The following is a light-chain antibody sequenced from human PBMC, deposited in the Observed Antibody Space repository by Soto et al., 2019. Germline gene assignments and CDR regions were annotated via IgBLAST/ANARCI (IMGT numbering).Light chain of an antibody. CDR1: QSVGRNY. Sequence: ENVLTQSPGTPSLSPGERATPSCRASQSVGRNYLAWFQQKSGQAPRLFIYGASSRAAGIPDRLSGSGSGTDFTLTISRLENEDFAVYYCQQYATSPITFGQGTRLEIK. V-gene: IGKV3-20*01. CDR2: GAS. J-gene: IGKJ5*01. CDR3: QQYATSPIT.